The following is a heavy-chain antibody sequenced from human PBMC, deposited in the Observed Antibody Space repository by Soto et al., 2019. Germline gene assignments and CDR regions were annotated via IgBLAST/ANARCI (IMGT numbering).Heavy chain of an antibody. D-gene: IGHD3-22*01. CDR2: IYHSGST. CDR3: ARRPSSSGYYYYYYGMDV. V-gene: IGHV4-4*02. Sequence: QVQLQESGPGLVKPSGTLSLTCAVSGGSISSSNWWSWVRQPPGEGLEWIGEIYHSGSTNYNPSLKSRVTISVDKSKNQFSLKLSSVTAADTAVYYCARRPSSSGYYYYYYGMDVWGQGTTVTVSS. J-gene: IGHJ6*02. CDR1: GGSISSSNW.